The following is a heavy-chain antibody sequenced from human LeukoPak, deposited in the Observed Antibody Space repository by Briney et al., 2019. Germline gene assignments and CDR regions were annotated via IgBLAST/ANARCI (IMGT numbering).Heavy chain of an antibody. CDR3: ARVNGPADYYYYYYMDV. D-gene: IGHD2-21*01. Sequence: GTSLRLSCAASGFTFSGYAVHWVRQAPGKGLQWVAAISYDGYNKYYADSLKGRFTISRDNSKNTLYLQMNSLRAEDTAVYYCARVNGPADYYYYYYMDVWGKGTTVTVSS. CDR1: GFTFSGYA. CDR2: ISYDGYNK. J-gene: IGHJ6*03. V-gene: IGHV3-30*07.